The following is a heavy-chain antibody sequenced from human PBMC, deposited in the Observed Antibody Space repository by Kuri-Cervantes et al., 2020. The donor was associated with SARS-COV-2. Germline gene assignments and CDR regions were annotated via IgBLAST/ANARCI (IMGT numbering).Heavy chain of an antibody. CDR3: AEHVYYYDGSGYRLGAFDI. CDR2: IYHSGST. Sequence: ESLKISCTVSGGSISSSSYYWGWIRQPPGKGLEWIGSIYHSGSTYYNPSLKSRVTISVDTSKNQFSLKLSSVTAADTAVYYCAEHVYYYDGSGYRLGAFDIWGQGTMVTVSS. V-gene: IGHV4-39*07. CDR1: GGSISSSSYY. J-gene: IGHJ3*02. D-gene: IGHD3-22*01.